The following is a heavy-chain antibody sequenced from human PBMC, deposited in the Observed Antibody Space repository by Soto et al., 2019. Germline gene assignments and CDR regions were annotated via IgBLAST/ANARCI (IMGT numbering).Heavy chain of an antibody. V-gene: IGHV4-59*08. CDR3: ATLRGLGEVSPYFDY. J-gene: IGHJ4*02. CDR2: IYYTGTT. D-gene: IGHD3-10*01. CDR1: YASINNYH. Sequence: QVQLQESGPGLLKPSETLSLTCTVSYASINNYHWTWIRQTPGKGLEWIAYIYYTGTTNFNPSLKRRVTISMDTSKNQFSLNLRSVTASDTAVYYCATLRGLGEVSPYFDYWGQGRMVTVSS.